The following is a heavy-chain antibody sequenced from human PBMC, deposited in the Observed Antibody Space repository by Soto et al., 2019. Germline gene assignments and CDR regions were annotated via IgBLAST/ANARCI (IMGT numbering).Heavy chain of an antibody. D-gene: IGHD3-22*01. CDR3: ARQGTSYYDSSGYYYHYYYGMDV. Sequence: QLQLQESGPGLVKPSETLSLTCTVSGGSISSSSYYWGWIRQPPGKGLEWIGSIYYSGSTYYNPSLNSRVTISVDTSKNQFSLKLSSVTAADTAVYYCARQGTSYYDSSGYYYHYYYGMDVWGQGTTVTVSS. J-gene: IGHJ6*02. CDR1: GGSISSSSYY. V-gene: IGHV4-39*01. CDR2: IYYSGST.